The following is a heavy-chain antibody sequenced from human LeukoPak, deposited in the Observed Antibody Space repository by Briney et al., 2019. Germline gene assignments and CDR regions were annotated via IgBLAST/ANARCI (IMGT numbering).Heavy chain of an antibody. Sequence: PSETLSLTCTGSGGSISSYYWSWIRQPPGKGLEWIGYIYYSGSTNYNPSLKSRVTISVDTSKNQFSLTLRSLTAADTAVYYCARHVGYGNNWFDPWGQGTPVTVSS. V-gene: IGHV4-59*08. CDR2: IYYSGST. J-gene: IGHJ5*02. D-gene: IGHD5-18*01. CDR3: ARHVGYGNNWFDP. CDR1: GGSISSYY.